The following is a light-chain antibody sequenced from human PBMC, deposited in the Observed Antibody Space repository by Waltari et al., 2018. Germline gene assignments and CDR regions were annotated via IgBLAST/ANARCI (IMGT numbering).Light chain of an antibody. CDR3: QHYVRLPVT. CDR2: GAS. V-gene: IGKV3-20*01. CDR1: QCISGA. J-gene: IGKJ1*01. Sequence: EIVLPQSPGTLSWSPGERATLSCRASQCISGALAWYQQKPGQAPRLLIYGASNRATGIPDRFSGSGSGTEFSLTVSRLEPEDFAVYYCQHYVRLPVTFGQGTRVEI.